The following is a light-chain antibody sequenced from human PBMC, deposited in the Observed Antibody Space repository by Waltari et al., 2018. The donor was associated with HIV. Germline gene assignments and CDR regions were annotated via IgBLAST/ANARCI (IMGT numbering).Light chain of an antibody. V-gene: IGKV3-11*01. CDR1: ENISRY. CDR3: QQRINWLS. J-gene: IGKJ4*01. Sequence: VLKQSPATLSLPPGERATLSCRASENISRYLAWYQQRPGQAPRLLIYDAVNRAAGIPGRFSGSGSGTDFTLTISSLEPEDFAVYYCQQRINWLSFGGGTKVEIK. CDR2: DAV.